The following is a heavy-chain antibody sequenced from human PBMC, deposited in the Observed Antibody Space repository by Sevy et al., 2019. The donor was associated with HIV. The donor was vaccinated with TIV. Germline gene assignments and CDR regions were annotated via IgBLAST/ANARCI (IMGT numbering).Heavy chain of an antibody. V-gene: IGHV4-59*01. CDR2: IYYSGST. CDR3: ARHIENFDI. J-gene: IGHJ3*02. Sequence: KQSQTLSLTCTVSGGSISHYYWSWIRQPPGKGLEWIGYIYYSGSTNYSPSLKSRVTISIDTSKNQFSLKLSSVTAADTAVYYCARHIENFDIWGQGTMVTVSS. CDR1: GGSISHYY.